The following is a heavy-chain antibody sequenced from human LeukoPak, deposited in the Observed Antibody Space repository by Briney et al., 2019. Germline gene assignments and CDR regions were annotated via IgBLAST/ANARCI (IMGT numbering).Heavy chain of an antibody. CDR1: GFTFSSYG. CDR2: IWYDGSNK. D-gene: IGHD3-22*01. CDR3: ARVYYDSSGYLGTRRFDP. J-gene: IGHJ5*02. V-gene: IGHV3-33*01. Sequence: TGRSLRLSCAASGFTFSSYGMHWVRQAPGKGLEWVAVIWYDGSNKYYADSVKGRFTISRDNSKNTLYLQMNSLRAEDTAVYYCARVYYDSSGYLGTRRFDPWGQGTLVTVSS.